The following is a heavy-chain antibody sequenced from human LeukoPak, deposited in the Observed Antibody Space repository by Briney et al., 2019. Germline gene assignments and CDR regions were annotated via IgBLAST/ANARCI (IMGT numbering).Heavy chain of an antibody. J-gene: IGHJ4*02. CDR2: ISSSSSYI. CDR3: ARVPGAFGELFSDY. V-gene: IGHV3-21*01. Sequence: GGSLRLSCAASGFTFSSYSMNWVRQAPGKGLEWVSSISSSSSYIYYADSVKGRFTISRDNAKNSLYLQMNSLRAEDTAVYYRARVPGAFGELFSDYWGQGTLVTVSS. CDR1: GFTFSSYS. D-gene: IGHD3-10*01.